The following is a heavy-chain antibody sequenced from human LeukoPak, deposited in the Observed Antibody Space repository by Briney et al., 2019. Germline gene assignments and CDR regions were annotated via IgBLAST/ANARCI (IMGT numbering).Heavy chain of an antibody. CDR1: GGSISSGSYY. J-gene: IGHJ4*02. CDR2: IYTSGST. V-gene: IGHV4-61*02. Sequence: PSQTLSLTCTVSGGSISSGSYYWSWIRQPAGKGLEWIGRIYTSGSTNYNPSLKSRVTISVDTSKNQFSLKLSSVTAADTAVYYCARYYYDSSSAYWGQGTLVTVSS. D-gene: IGHD3-22*01. CDR3: ARYYYDSSSAY.